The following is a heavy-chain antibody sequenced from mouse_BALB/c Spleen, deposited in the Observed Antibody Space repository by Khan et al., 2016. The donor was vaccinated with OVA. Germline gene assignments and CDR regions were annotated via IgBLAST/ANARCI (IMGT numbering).Heavy chain of an antibody. CDR1: GDSITSGF. D-gene: IGHD1-1*01. CDR3: ARSYGSWAMDY. V-gene: IGHV3-8*02. CDR2: ITYSGNI. J-gene: IGHJ4*01. Sequence: EVQLQEAGPSLVKPSQTLSLSCSVTGDSITSGFWNWIRKFPGNKFEYLGYITYSGNIYYNPSLKSRISITRDTSKSQYYLQLNSLTTEDTATYYCARSYGSWAMDYWGQGTSVTVSS.